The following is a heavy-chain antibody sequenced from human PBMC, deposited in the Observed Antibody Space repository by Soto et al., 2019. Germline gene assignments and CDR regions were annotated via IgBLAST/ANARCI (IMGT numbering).Heavy chain of an antibody. Sequence: QVQLVESGGGVVQPAKSLRLSCAASGFTFTNYAIHWVRQAPGKGLEWVAVISYDGRNKYYADSVKARFTISRDSSKKTVYLQMNSLRAEDTAVYYCARDFFSTVTTVDYWGQGALVTVSS. CDR2: ISYDGRNK. V-gene: IGHV3-30*04. CDR1: GFTFTNYA. J-gene: IGHJ4*02. D-gene: IGHD4-17*01. CDR3: ARDFFSTVTTVDY.